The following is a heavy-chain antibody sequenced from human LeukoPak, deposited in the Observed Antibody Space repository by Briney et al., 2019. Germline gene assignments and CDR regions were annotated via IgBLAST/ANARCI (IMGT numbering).Heavy chain of an antibody. CDR1: GGTFSSYA. D-gene: IGHD3-22*01. V-gene: IGHV1-69*05. J-gene: IGHJ1*01. CDR3: AEQNNYDSSGYYYAEYFQH. CDR2: IIPIFGTA. Sequence: SVKVSCKASGGTFSSYAISWVRQAPGQGLEWMGRIIPIFGTANYAQKFQGRVTITTDKSTSTAYMELSSLRSEDTAVYYCAEQNNYDSSGYYYAEYFQHWGQGTLVTVSS.